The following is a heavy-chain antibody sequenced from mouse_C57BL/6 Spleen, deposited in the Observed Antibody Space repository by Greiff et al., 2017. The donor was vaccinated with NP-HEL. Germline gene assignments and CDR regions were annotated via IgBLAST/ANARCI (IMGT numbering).Heavy chain of an antibody. CDR1: GFNIKDDY. V-gene: IGHV14-4*01. CDR2: IDPENGDT. CDR3: TTPYYGSSRAY. Sequence: VQLQQSGAELVRPGASVKLSCTASGFNIKDDYMHWVKQRPEQGLEWIGWIDPENGDTEYASKFQGKATITADPSSNTAYLQLSSLTSEDTAVYYCTTPYYGSSRAYWGQGTLVTVSA. D-gene: IGHD1-1*01. J-gene: IGHJ3*01.